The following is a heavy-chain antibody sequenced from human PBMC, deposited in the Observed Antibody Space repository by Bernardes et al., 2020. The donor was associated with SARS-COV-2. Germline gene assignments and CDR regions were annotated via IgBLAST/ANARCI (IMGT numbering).Heavy chain of an antibody. CDR1: GFTFSNYG. CDR3: AKANYDFWSGYGGRYYFDY. D-gene: IGHD3-3*01. Sequence: GGSLRLSCAASGFTFSNYGMHWVRQAPGKGLEWVAIITYDGSNKYYADSVKGRFTISRDNSKNTLYLQMNSLRAEDTAVYYCAKANYDFWSGYGGRYYFDYLAHGTLVTVSS. V-gene: IGHV3-30*18. CDR2: ITYDGSNK. J-gene: IGHJ4*01.